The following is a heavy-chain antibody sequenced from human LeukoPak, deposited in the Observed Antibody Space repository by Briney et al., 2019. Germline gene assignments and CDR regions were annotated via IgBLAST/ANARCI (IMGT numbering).Heavy chain of an antibody. V-gene: IGHV3-11*04. CDR1: GFIFSDYY. CDR2: ITASGTAM. D-gene: IGHD1-26*01. CDR3: ASSGSYRFDY. J-gene: IGHJ4*02. Sequence: GGSLRLSCAGSGFIFSDYYMSWIRQAPGKGLEWVSHITASGTAMFYADSVKGRFTISRDNAKNSLYLQMNSLRDEDTAVYYCASSGSYRFDYWGQGTLVTVSS.